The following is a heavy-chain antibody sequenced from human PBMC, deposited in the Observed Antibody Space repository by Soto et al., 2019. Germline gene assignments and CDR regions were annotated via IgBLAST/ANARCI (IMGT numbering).Heavy chain of an antibody. J-gene: IGHJ6*03. D-gene: IGHD3-10*01. CDR2: INPNSGGT. CDR1: GYTFTGYY. V-gene: IGHV1-2*04. CDR3: ARGRYGSGSYYNETYYYYYYYMDV. Sequence: ASVKVSCKASGYTFTGYYMHWVRQAPGQGLEWMGWINPNSGGTNYAQKFQGWVTMTRDTPTSTAYMELSRLRSDDTAVYYCARGRYGSGSYYNETYYYYYYYMDVWGKGTTVTVSS.